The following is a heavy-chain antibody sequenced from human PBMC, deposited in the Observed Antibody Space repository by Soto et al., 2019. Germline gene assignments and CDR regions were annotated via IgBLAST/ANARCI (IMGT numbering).Heavy chain of an antibody. Sequence: VQLLESGGCLVQPGGSLRLSCAASGFAFSSYAMNWVRQAPGKGLEWVSGIVDSGGRAFYADSVKGRFTISRDNSKNTLYLEMNNLRAEDTAIYYCAPVPAASSYYSTDVWGQGTTVTVSS. V-gene: IGHV3-23*01. CDR1: GFAFSSYA. J-gene: IGHJ6*02. CDR2: IVDSGGRA. CDR3: APVPAASSYYSTDV. D-gene: IGHD2-2*01.